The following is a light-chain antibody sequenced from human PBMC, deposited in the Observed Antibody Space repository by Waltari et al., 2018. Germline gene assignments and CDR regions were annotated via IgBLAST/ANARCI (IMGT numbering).Light chain of an antibody. Sequence: QSVLTQPPSVSAAPGQKVTISCSGTGSNIGNNFVSWYQQLPGTAPKLLIYDNNKRPSGIPDLFSGSKSGTSATLGITGLQTGDEADYYCGTWDTDLSVVFGGGTKLTVL. CDR3: GTWDTDLSVV. CDR2: DNN. J-gene: IGLJ2*01. V-gene: IGLV1-51*01. CDR1: GSNIGNNF.